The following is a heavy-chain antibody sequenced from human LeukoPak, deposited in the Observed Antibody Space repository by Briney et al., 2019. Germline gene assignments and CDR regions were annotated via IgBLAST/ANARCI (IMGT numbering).Heavy chain of an antibody. V-gene: IGHV4-39*07. D-gene: IGHD3-10*01. CDR3: ARDLGMVRLISTFDI. Sequence: SETLSLTCTVSGGSIRSSSYYWGWIRQPPGKGLEWIGSVYSSGSTYYNPSLKSRVTISVDTSKNQFSLKLSSVTAADTAVYYCARDLGMVRLISTFDIWGQGTMVTVSS. CDR1: GGSIRSSSYY. J-gene: IGHJ3*02. CDR2: VYSSGST.